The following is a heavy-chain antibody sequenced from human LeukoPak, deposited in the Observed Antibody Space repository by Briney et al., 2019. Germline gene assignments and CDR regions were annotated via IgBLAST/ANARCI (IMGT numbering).Heavy chain of an antibody. Sequence: PGRSLRLSCAASGITFSSYWMTWVRQAPGKGLEWVANIKQDGSEQNYVDSVRGRFTVSRDNAKNSLVEDTAVYYCAMGRGRPRLLKWYFDQWGQGTQVTVSS. V-gene: IGHV3-7*01. CDR2: IKQDGSEQ. D-gene: IGHD3-22*01. CDR1: GITFSSYW. CDR3: LLKWYFDQ. J-gene: IGHJ4*02.